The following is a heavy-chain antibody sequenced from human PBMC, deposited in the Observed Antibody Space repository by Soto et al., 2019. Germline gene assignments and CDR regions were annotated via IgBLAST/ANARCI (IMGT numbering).Heavy chain of an antibody. D-gene: IGHD1-26*01. Sequence: ASVKVSCKASGGTFSSYAISWVRQAPGQGLEWMGGIIPIFGTANYAQKFQGRVTITADESTSTAYMELSSLRSEDTAVYYCASGGVGATVDYWGQGTLVTVSS. CDR3: ASGGVGATVDY. V-gene: IGHV1-69*13. J-gene: IGHJ4*02. CDR1: GGTFSSYA. CDR2: IIPIFGTA.